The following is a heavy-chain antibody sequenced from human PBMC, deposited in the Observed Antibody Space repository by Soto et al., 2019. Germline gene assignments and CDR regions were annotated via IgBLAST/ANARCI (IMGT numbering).Heavy chain of an antibody. Sequence: ETLSLTCAVYGGSSSGYYWSWIRQPPGKGLVWVSRINMDGSSTNYADSVKGRFTISRDNAKNTLYLQMNSLRADDTAVYYCARGPRGLYGNDYWGQGALVTVSS. CDR2: INMDGSST. V-gene: IGHV3-74*01. CDR1: GGSSSGYY. D-gene: IGHD4-4*01. CDR3: ARGPRGLYGNDY. J-gene: IGHJ4*02.